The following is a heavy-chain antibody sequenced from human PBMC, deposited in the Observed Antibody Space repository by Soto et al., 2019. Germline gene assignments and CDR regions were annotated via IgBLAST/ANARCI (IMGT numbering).Heavy chain of an antibody. CDR1: GGSSSSYD. V-gene: IGHV4-59*01. J-gene: IGHJ6*03. Sequence: SETLSLTCTVAGGSSSSYDWSWIRQPPGKGLEWIGYIYYSGSTNYNPSLKSRVTISVDTSKNQFSLKLSSVTAADTAVYYCAREGGDYYYYYYMDVWGKGTTVTVSS. D-gene: IGHD4-17*01. CDR3: AREGGDYYYYYYMDV. CDR2: IYYSGST.